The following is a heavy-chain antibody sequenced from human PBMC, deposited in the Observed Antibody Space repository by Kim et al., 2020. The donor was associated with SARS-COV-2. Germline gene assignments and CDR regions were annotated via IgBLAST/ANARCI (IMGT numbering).Heavy chain of an antibody. Sequence: SVKGRFPISRDDATNTLYLQMNSLRAEDTAVYYCARGSGLVVPAAIVPDSWGQGTLVTVSS. CDR3: ARGSGLVVPAAIVPDS. D-gene: IGHD2-2*02. V-gene: IGHV3-30*07. J-gene: IGHJ4*02.